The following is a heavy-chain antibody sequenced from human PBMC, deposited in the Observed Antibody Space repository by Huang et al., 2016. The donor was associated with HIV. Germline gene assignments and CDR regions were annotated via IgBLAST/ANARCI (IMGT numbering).Heavy chain of an antibody. Sequence: QVQLQQWGAGLLKPSETLSLTCAVYGGSFSNYYWSWIRQPPGKGREWIGEINHSGSTNYNPSLKSRVTIAVDTFKNQFSLKLTSVSAADTAVYYCARGGYRYSYGYFSSTWPIDYWGQGTLVTVSS. V-gene: IGHV4-34*01. D-gene: IGHD5-18*01. CDR2: INHSGST. J-gene: IGHJ4*02. CDR1: GGSFSNYY. CDR3: ARGGYRYSYGYFSSTWPIDY.